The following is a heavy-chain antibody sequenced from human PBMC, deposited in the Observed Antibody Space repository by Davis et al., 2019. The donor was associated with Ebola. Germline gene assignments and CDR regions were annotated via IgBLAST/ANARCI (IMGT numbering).Heavy chain of an antibody. CDR3: AREEWYYYDSSARSWFDP. CDR1: GYTFSDYY. V-gene: IGHV1-2*02. CDR2: INPNSGGT. J-gene: IGHJ5*02. D-gene: IGHD3-22*01. Sequence: ASVKVSCKASGYTFSDYYMHWVRQAPGQGLEWMGWINPNSGGTKYGQQFQGRVTMTTDTSISTAYMELSRLRSDDTAVYYCAREEWYYYDSSARSWFDPWGQGTLVTVSS.